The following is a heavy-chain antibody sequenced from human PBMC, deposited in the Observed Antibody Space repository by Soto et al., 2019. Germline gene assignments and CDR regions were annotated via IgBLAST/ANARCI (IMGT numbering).Heavy chain of an antibody. CDR1: GFTFSSYG. D-gene: IGHD1-26*01. Sequence: QVQLVESGGGVVQPGRSLRLSCAASGFTFSSYGMHWVRQAPGKGLEWVAVIWYDGSNKYYADSVKGRFTISRDNSKNTRYLQMNSLRAEDAAVYYCARDGSGADYWGQGTLVTVSS. J-gene: IGHJ4*02. CDR3: ARDGSGADY. CDR2: IWYDGSNK. V-gene: IGHV3-33*01.